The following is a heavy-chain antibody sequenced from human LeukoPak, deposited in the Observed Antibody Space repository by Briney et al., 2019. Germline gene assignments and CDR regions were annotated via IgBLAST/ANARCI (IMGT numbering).Heavy chain of an antibody. D-gene: IGHD1-26*01. CDR2: INPNSGGT. CDR3: ARGGIVGALNWFDP. J-gene: IGHJ5*02. V-gene: IGHV1-2*02. CDR1: GYTFTGYY. Sequence: ASVKVSCKASGYTFTGYYMHWVRQAPGQGLEWMGWINPNSGGTNYAQKFQGRVTMTRVTSISTAYMELSRLRSDDTAVYYCARGGIVGALNWFDPWGQGTLVTVSS.